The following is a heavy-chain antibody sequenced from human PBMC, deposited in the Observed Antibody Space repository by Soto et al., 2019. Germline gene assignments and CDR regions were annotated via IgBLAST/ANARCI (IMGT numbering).Heavy chain of an antibody. CDR1: GYTFTSYY. CDR3: ARDLGYDYIWGSYRHDPIYYFDY. D-gene: IGHD3-16*02. V-gene: IGHV1-46*03. J-gene: IGHJ4*02. CDR2: INPSGGST. Sequence: ASVKVSCKASGYTFTSYYMHWVRQAPGQGLEWMGIINPSGGSTSYAQKFQGRVTMTRDTSTSTVYMELSSLRSEDTAVYYCARDLGYDYIWGSYRHDPIYYFDYWGQGTLVTVSS.